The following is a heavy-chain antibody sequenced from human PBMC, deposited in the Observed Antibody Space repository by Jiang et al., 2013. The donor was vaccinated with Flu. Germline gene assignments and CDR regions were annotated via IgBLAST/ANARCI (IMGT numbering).Heavy chain of an antibody. V-gene: IGHV3-30-3*01. Sequence: VQLLESGGGVVQPGRSLRLSCAASGFTFSSYAMHWVRQAPGKGLEWVAVISYDGSNKYYADSVKGRFTISRDNSKNTLYLQMNSLRAEDTAVYYCARAKPPGFRYWGQGTLVTVSS. CDR3: ARAKPPGFRY. J-gene: IGHJ4*02. CDR2: ISYDGSNK. CDR1: GFTFSSYA.